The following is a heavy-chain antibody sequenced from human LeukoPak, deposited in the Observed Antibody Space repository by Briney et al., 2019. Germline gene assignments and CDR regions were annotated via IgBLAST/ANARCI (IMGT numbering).Heavy chain of an antibody. CDR3: ARDLNPSVGATIGEDY. D-gene: IGHD1-26*01. CDR2: INPSGGST. Sequence: ASVKASCKASGYTFTSYYMHWVRQAPGQGLEWMGIINPSGGSTSYAQKFQGRVTMTRDTSTSTVYMELSSLRSEDTAVYYCARDLNPSVGATIGEDYWGQGTLVTVSS. CDR1: GYTFTSYY. V-gene: IGHV1-46*01. J-gene: IGHJ4*02.